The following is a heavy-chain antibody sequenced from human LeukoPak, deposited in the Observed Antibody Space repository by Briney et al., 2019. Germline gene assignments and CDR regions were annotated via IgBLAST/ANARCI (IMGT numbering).Heavy chain of an antibody. CDR2: IIPIFGTA. V-gene: IGHV1-69*06. CDR3: ARRAYDSSGHDAFDI. Sequence: SVKVSCKASGGTFSSYAISWVRQAPGQGLEWMGGIIPIFGTANYAQKFQGRVTITADKSTSTAYMELSSLRSEDTAVYYCARRAYDSSGHDAFDIWGQGKMVTVSS. J-gene: IGHJ3*02. CDR1: GGTFSSYA. D-gene: IGHD3-22*01.